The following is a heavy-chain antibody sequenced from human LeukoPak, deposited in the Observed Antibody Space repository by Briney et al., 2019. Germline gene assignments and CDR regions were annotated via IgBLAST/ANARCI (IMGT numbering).Heavy chain of an antibody. D-gene: IGHD1-26*01. J-gene: IGHJ4*02. V-gene: IGHV3-23*01. Sequence: GGSLRLSCAASGFTFSTYAVNWVRQAPGKGLEWVSAISGSGGSTYYADSVKGRFTISRDNSKNTLYLQMNSLRAEDTAVYYCAKDLEGATSAGDYWGQGTLVTVSS. CDR1: GFTFSTYA. CDR3: AKDLEGATSAGDY. CDR2: ISGSGGST.